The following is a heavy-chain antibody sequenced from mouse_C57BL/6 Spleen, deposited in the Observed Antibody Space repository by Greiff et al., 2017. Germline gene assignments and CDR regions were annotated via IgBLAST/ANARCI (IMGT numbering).Heavy chain of an antibody. CDR2: IDPSDSET. CDR1: GYTFTSYW. J-gene: IGHJ4*01. CDR3: ARDGSSYGYAMDD. D-gene: IGHD1-1*01. Sequence: QVQLQQPGAELVRPGSSVKLSCKASGYTFTSYWMHWVKQRPIQGLEWIGNIDPSDSETHYNQKFKDKATLTVDKSSSTAYMQLSSLTSEDSAVYYCARDGSSYGYAMDDWGQGTSVTVSS. V-gene: IGHV1-52*01.